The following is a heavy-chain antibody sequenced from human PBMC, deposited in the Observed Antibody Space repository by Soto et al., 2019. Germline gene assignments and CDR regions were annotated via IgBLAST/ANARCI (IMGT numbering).Heavy chain of an antibody. CDR1: GFTFSSYS. Sequence: EVQLVEAGGGLVKPGGSLRLSCAASGFTFSSYSMNWVRQAPGKGLEWVSSISSSSSYIYYAYSVKGRFTIPRDNAKNSLYLQINSLRAEDTDVYYCASSAIVVVPAAIGKHEAGWNWFDPWGQGPLVTVSS. D-gene: IGHD2-2*01. CDR2: ISSSSSYI. CDR3: ASSAIVVVPAAIGKHEAGWNWFDP. V-gene: IGHV3-21*01. J-gene: IGHJ5*02.